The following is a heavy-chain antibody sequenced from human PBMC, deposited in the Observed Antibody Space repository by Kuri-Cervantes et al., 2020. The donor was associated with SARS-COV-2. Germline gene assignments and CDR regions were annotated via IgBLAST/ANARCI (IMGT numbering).Heavy chain of an antibody. CDR1: GFIVSSSY. Sequence: ETLSLTCAASGFIVSSSYMSRVRQAPGKGLEWVSIIYAGGGTYYADSVKGQFTISRDISKNTVFLQMNRLRPEDTAVYYCARSCTYARCSEYFQHWGQGTLVTVSS. D-gene: IGHD2-8*01. J-gene: IGHJ1*01. CDR2: IYAGGGT. CDR3: ARSCTYARCSEYFQH. V-gene: IGHV3-66*02.